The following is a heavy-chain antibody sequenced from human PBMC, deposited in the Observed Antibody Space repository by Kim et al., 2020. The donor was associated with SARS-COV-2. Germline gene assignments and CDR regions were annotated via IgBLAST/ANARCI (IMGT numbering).Heavy chain of an antibody. CDR3: ARDLEPLRYFDWLFPNAFDI. Sequence: SETLSLTCTVSGGSISSSSYYWGWIRQPPGKGLEWIGSIYYSGSTYYNPSLKSRVTISVYTSKNQFSLKLSSVTAADTAVYYCARDLEPLRYFDWLFPNAFDIWGQGTMVTVSS. CDR2: IYYSGST. D-gene: IGHD3-9*01. V-gene: IGHV4-39*07. J-gene: IGHJ3*02. CDR1: GGSISSSSYY.